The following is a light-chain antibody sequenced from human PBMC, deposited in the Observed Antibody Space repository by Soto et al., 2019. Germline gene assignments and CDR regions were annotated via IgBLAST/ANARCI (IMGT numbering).Light chain of an antibody. Sequence: QSVLTQPPSVSGAPGQRVTISCTGSSSNIGAGYDVHWYQQLPGTAPKLLIYGNSNRPSGVPDRFSGSKSGTSASLAITGRQAEYEADYYCQSYDSSLSGVVFGGGNKLTVL. CDR2: GNS. CDR3: QSYDSSLSGVV. J-gene: IGLJ2*01. CDR1: SSNIGAGYD. V-gene: IGLV1-40*01.